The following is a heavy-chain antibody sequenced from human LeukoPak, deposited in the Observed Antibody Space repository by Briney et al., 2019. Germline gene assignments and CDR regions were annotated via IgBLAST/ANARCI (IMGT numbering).Heavy chain of an antibody. CDR1: GGSISSSNW. J-gene: IGHJ5*02. D-gene: IGHD5-18*01. Sequence: SETLSLTCAVSGGSISSSNWWSWVRQPPGKGLEWIGEIYHSGSTNYNPSLKSRVTISVDKSKNQFSLKLSSVTAADTAVYYCARGAYSCGYFDWFDPWGQGTLVTVSS. V-gene: IGHV4-4*02. CDR2: IYHSGST. CDR3: ARGAYSCGYFDWFDP.